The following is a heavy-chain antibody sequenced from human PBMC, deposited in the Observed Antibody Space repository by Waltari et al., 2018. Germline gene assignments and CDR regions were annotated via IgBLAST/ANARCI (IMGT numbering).Heavy chain of an antibody. V-gene: IGHV3-49*04. CDR1: GFTFGDYA. CDR2: IRSKSLGGTR. D-gene: IGHD1-26*01. CDR3: CRSLTVSGAKYYFDF. J-gene: IGHJ4*02. Sequence: EVQLVDSGGGLVQPGQSLTLSCTTSGFTFGDYAVTWVRQAPGKGLEWVGFIRSKSLGGTREFAASVKGRFSISRDESRGVAFLQMNSLETGDTGVYYCCRSLTVSGAKYYFDFWGQGALVTVSS.